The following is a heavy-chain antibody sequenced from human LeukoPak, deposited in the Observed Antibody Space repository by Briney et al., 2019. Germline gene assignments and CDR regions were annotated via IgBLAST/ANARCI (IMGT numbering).Heavy chain of an antibody. D-gene: IGHD2-15*01. Sequence: GGSLRLSCAASEFSVGSNYMTWVRQAPGKGLEWVSLIYSGGSTYYADSVKGRFTISRDNAKNSLFLQMNSLRAEDTAVYYCARVLRYCSGGNCYSGGLGYMDVWGKGTTVTISS. J-gene: IGHJ6*03. CDR3: ARVLRYCSGGNCYSGGLGYMDV. V-gene: IGHV3-66*01. CDR2: IYSGGST. CDR1: EFSVGSNY.